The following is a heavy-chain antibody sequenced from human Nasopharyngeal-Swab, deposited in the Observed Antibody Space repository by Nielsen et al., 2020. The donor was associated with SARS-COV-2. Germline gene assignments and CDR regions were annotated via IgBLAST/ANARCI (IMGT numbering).Heavy chain of an antibody. CDR2: ISSSSSYI. CDR1: GFTFSSYS. V-gene: IGHV3-21*01. J-gene: IGHJ6*02. D-gene: IGHD2-2*01. Sequence: GESLKISCAASGFTFSSYSMNWVRQAPGKGLELVSSISSSSSYIYYADSVKGRFTISRDNAKNSLYLQMNSLRAEDTAVYYCARGQYCSSTSCYARGYYYYYGMDVWGQGTTVTDSS. CDR3: ARGQYCSSTSCYARGYYYYYGMDV.